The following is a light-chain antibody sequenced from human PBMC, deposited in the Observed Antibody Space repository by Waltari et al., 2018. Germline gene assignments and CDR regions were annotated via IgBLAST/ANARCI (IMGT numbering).Light chain of an antibody. CDR1: SGSVSTSYY. Sequence: QTVVTQEPSFSVSPGGTVTLTCGLSSGSVSTSYYPSWYQQTPGQAPRTLIYSTNTRSSGVPERFSGSILGNKAALTITGAQADDESDYYCVLYMGSGIHWVFGGGTKLTVL. CDR2: STN. J-gene: IGLJ3*02. CDR3: VLYMGSGIHWV. V-gene: IGLV8-61*01.